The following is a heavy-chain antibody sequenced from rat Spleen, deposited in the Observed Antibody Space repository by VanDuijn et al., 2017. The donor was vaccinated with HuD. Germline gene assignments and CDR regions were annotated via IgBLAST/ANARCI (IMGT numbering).Heavy chain of an antibody. CDR3: TRHDYPGVTTNWFAH. V-gene: IGHV5-29*01. CDR1: GFTFSDYY. CDR2: ISYGDSSGHSST. J-gene: IGHJ3*01. Sequence: EVQLVESGGGLVQPGRSLKLSCAASGFTFSDYYMAWVRQAPAKGLEWVATISYGDSSGHSSTYYRDSVKGRFTGSRDNAKSILYLQMDSLRSEDTATYYCTRHDYPGVTTNWFAHWGQGTLVTVSS. D-gene: IGHD1-4*01.